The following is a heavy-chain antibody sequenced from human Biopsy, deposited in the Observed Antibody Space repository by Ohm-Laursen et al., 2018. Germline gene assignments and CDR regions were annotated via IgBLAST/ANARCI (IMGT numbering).Heavy chain of an antibody. Sequence: GTLSLTCLVSGDSVSSGSFYWTWIRQPPGQGLEYIGYIYDRGSTANYNPSLESRVTMSVDMPKNQISLKLSSVTAADTAIYYCARGMRSSGWPYFDSWGQGTLVTVSS. CDR1: GDSVSSGSFY. D-gene: IGHD6-19*01. J-gene: IGHJ4*02. V-gene: IGHV4-61*01. CDR2: IYDRGSTA. CDR3: ARGMRSSGWPYFDS.